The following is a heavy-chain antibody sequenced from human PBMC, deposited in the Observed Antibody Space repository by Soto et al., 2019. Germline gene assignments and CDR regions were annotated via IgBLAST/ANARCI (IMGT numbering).Heavy chain of an antibody. D-gene: IGHD3-3*01. CDR2: IKSKTDGGTT. CDR1: GFTFSNAW. Sequence: GGSLRLSYAASGFTFSNAWMNWVRQAPGKGLEGGGRIKSKTDGGTTDYAAPVKGRFPISRDDSKSIAYLQMNSLKTEDTAVYYCTRLLDDFWSGPAPYYYMDVWGKGTTVTVSS. V-gene: IGHV3-15*07. CDR3: TRLLDDFWSGPAPYYYMDV. J-gene: IGHJ6*03.